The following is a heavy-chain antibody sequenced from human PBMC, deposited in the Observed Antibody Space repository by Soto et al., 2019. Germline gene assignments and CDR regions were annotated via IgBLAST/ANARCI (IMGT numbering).Heavy chain of an antibody. D-gene: IGHD1-26*01. CDR1: GYSISSGYY. CDR3: GRVVGGATSP. J-gene: IGHJ5*02. CDR2: IYHSGST. V-gene: IGHV4-38-2*01. Sequence: SETLSLTCAVSGYSISSGYYWGWIRQPPGKGLEWIGSIYHSGSTYYNPSLKSRVAISVDTSKNQFSLKLSSVTAADTAVYYCGRVVGGATSPWGQGTLVTVSS.